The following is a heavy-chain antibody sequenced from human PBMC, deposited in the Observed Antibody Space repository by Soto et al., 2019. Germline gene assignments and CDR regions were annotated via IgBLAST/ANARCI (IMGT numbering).Heavy chain of an antibody. CDR2: ISGSGGST. CDR3: AKDPRSWFDP. V-gene: IGHV3-23*01. Sequence: VQFMESGGVVVQPGGSLRLSCAASGFTFSSFGMSWVRQAPGKGLEWVSAISGSGGSTYYAASVKGRFTISRDNSENTLYLHMNSLRVDDTAVYYCAKDPRSWFDPWGQGTLVTVSS. J-gene: IGHJ5*02. CDR1: GFTFSSFG.